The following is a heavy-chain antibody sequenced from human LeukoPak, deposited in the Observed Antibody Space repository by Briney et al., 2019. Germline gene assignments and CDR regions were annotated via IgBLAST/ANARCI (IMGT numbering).Heavy chain of an antibody. CDR3: ARGIGTIVVGYY. CDR1: GFTFSSYS. D-gene: IGHD3-22*01. CDR2: ISSSSSYI. V-gene: IGHV3-21*01. Sequence: PGGSLRLSCAASGFTFSSYSMNWVRQAPGKGLEWVSSISSSSSYIYYADSVRGRFTISRDNAKNSLYLQMNSLRAEDTAVYYCARGIGTIVVGYYWGQGTLVTVSS. J-gene: IGHJ4*02.